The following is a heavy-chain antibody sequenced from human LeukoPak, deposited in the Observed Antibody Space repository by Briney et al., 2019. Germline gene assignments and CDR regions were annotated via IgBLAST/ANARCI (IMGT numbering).Heavy chain of an antibody. J-gene: IGHJ5*02. V-gene: IGHV3-11*04. CDR1: GFTFSDFY. CDR3: ARGGGKAYYVFWSGYYPTNWLDP. CDR2: ISSSGGSK. D-gene: IGHD3-3*01. Sequence: GGSLRLXCAASGFTFSDFYMNWVRQPPGKGLEWVSHISSSGGSKIYADSGKGRFTIYRDNGKPSLYLQMNSLRAEDTAVYYCARGGGKAYYVFWSGYYPTNWLDPWGQGTLVTVSS.